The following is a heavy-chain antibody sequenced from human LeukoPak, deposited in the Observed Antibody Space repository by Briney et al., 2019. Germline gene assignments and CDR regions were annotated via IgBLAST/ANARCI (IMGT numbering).Heavy chain of an antibody. Sequence: ASVKVSCKPSGYTFTTYDINWVRQATGQGLEWMGWMNPNSGNTGYAQKFQGRVTMTRNTSISTAYMELRSLRSEDTAVYYCARGPNKSDGGNSGSAWFDPWGQGTLVTVSS. CDR1: GYTFTTYD. V-gene: IGHV1-8*01. D-gene: IGHD4-23*01. J-gene: IGHJ5*02. CDR3: ARGPNKSDGGNSGSAWFDP. CDR2: MNPNSGNT.